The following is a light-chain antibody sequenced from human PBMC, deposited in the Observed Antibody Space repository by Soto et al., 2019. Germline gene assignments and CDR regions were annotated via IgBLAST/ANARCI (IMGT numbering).Light chain of an antibody. CDR1: QSVSGG. CDR3: QKYETFSGT. V-gene: IGKV1-5*01. CDR2: DAS. J-gene: IGKJ1*01. Sequence: DIQMTHSPSTLSASVVDTVTVTSRASQSVSGGLALYQQKPGEAPKLLIYDASALPRGVPSRFSGSGSETKFTRTIASLQPDDFATYYCQKYETFSGTFGPGTKVDI.